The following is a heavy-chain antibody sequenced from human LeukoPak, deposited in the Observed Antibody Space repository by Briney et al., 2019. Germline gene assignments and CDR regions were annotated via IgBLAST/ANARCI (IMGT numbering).Heavy chain of an antibody. CDR1: GFTFSKYV. Sequence: PGGSLRLSCAASGFTFSKYVMHWVRQAPGKGLEWVATISYDGSNKYYADSVKGRFTISRDNSKNTLYLQMNSLRAEDTAVYYCARSPYWGQGTLVTVSS. V-gene: IGHV3-30*03. J-gene: IGHJ4*02. CDR3: ARSPY. CDR2: ISYDGSNK.